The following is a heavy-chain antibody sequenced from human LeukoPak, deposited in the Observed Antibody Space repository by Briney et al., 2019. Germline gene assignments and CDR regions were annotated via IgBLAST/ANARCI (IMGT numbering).Heavy chain of an antibody. CDR1: GYRFSSSG. D-gene: IGHD1-1*01. CDR2: ISTVNGNS. V-gene: IGHV1-18*01. Sequence: ASVKVSCKASGYRFSSSGITWVRQAPGQGPEWMGWISTVNGNSRYAQNFQGRVTLTTDTSTNTAHLELTSLRSDDTAIYYCARVRDSDNWWGAFDIWGQGTVVTVSS. J-gene: IGHJ3*02. CDR3: ARVRDSDNWWGAFDI.